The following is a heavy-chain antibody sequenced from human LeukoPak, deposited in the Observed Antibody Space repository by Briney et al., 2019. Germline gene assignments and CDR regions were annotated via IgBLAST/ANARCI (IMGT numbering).Heavy chain of an antibody. CDR1: GGSISSGGYY. CDR3: ARDISGYWYFDY. J-gene: IGHJ4*02. CDR2: IYYSGGT. V-gene: IGHV4-31*02. D-gene: IGHD3-22*01. Sequence: SETLSLTCTVSGGSISSGGYYWSWIRQHPGKGLEWIGYIYYSGGTYYNPSLKSRVTISVDTSKNQFSLKLSSVTAADTAVYYCARDISGYWYFDYWGQGTLVTVSS.